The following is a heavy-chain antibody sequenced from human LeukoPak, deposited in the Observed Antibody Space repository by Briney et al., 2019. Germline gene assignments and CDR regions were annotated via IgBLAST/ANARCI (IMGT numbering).Heavy chain of an antibody. D-gene: IGHD4-17*01. CDR2: IYTGGSI. V-gene: IGHV3-53*01. CDR1: GFTVSSNY. CDR3: ARGLRGIMVDY. Sequence: GGSLRLSCAASGFTVSSNYMSWVRQAPGKGLEWVSLIYTGGSIYYADSVKGRFTISRDNSKNTLYLQMNSLRIEDTAVYYCARGLRGIMVDYWGQGTLVTVSS. J-gene: IGHJ4*02.